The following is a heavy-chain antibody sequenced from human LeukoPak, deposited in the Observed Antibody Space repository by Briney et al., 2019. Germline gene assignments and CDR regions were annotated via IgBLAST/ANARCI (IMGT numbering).Heavy chain of an antibody. CDR3: ASGTYYDILTGYPFDY. CDR1: GFTFSSYA. CDR2: ISGSGGST. D-gene: IGHD3-9*01. Sequence: GGSLRLSCAASGFTFSSYAMSWVRQAPGRGLEWVSAISGSGGSTYYADSVKGRFTISRDNAKNSLYLQMNSLRAEDTAVYYCASGTYYDILTGYPFDYWGQGTLVTVSS. J-gene: IGHJ4*02. V-gene: IGHV3-23*01.